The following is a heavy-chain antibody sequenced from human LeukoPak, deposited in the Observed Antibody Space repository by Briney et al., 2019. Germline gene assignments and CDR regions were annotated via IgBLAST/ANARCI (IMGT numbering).Heavy chain of an antibody. Sequence: SGGSLRLSCAASGFTFSSYAMSWFRQAPGKGLEWVGFIRSKAYGGTTEYAASVKGRFTNSRDDSKSIAYLQMNSLKTEDTAVYYCTCVDTAMAGYYYYGMDVWGQGTTVTVSS. CDR1: GFTFSSYA. CDR3: TCVDTAMAGYYYYGMDV. CDR2: IRSKAYGGTT. V-gene: IGHV3-49*03. D-gene: IGHD5-18*01. J-gene: IGHJ6*02.